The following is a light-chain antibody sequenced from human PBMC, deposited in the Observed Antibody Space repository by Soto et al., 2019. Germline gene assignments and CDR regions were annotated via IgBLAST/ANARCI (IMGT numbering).Light chain of an antibody. J-gene: IGKJ4*01. CDR2: AAS. Sequence: DVQMTQSRSSVSSSVADRFTITFRASQGISSWLAWYQQKPGRAPKLLIYAASSLQGGAPSRFTGSGSGTDFTLTITGLQPDDVATYYCQQANSFPLSFGGGTKVDIK. CDR3: QQANSFPLS. V-gene: IGKV1-12*01. CDR1: QGISSW.